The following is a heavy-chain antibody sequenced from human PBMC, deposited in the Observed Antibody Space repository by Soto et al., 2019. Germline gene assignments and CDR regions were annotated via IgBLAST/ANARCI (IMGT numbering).Heavy chain of an antibody. CDR1: GASISSGDYY. J-gene: IGHJ4*02. CDR3: TRGLFSGSSYSGSWYYFDS. V-gene: IGHV4-30-4*01. CDR2: IYYSGSS. D-gene: IGHD1-26*01. Sequence: SETLSLTCTVSGASISSGDYYWTWIRQPPGKGLEWIGSIYYSGSSIYNPSLKNRVTISTMSNNKFSLELSSVTAADTAVYYCTRGLFSGSSYSGSWYYFDSWGQGTMVTVSS.